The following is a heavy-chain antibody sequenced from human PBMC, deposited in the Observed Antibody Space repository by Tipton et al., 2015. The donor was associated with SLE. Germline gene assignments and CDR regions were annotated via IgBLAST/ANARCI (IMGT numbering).Heavy chain of an antibody. D-gene: IGHD3-3*01. V-gene: IGHV3-48*01. CDR3: AREPGFGVVQGAFDI. CDR2: ISSSSGTI. J-gene: IGHJ3*02. CDR1: GFIFSSYS. Sequence: SLRLSCAASGFIFSSYSMNWVRQAPGKGLEWVSFISSSSGTIYYADSVKGRFTISRDNAKNSLYLQMSSLTAEDTTMYYCAREPGFGVVQGAFDIWGQGTMVTVSS.